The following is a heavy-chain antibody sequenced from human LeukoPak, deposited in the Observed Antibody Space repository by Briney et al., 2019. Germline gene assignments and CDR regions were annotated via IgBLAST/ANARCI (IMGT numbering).Heavy chain of an antibody. Sequence: RGSLRLSCAASGFTFNSYSMNWFRQAPGKGLEWVSSISSSSRFIYYADSVKGRFTMSRDNAKNTLYLQMNSLRAEDTAVYYCARGYSKRGNWEIQGDPWGQGTLVTVSS. D-gene: IGHD7-27*01. J-gene: IGHJ5*02. CDR3: ARGYSKRGNWEIQGDP. V-gene: IGHV3-21*01. CDR1: GFTFNSYS. CDR2: ISSSSRFI.